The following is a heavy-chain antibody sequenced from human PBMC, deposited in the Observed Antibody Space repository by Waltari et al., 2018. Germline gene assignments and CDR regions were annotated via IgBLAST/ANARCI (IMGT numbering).Heavy chain of an antibody. Sequence: QVQLVESGGGVVQPGRSLRLSWAASGFTFSSSGMPWVRQAPGRGLEWVAVISYDGSNKYYADSVKGRFTISRDNSKNTLYLQMNSLRAEDTAVYYCAKDRYDFWSGSPSGFDYWGQGTLVTVSS. CDR1: GFTFSSSG. CDR2: ISYDGSNK. CDR3: AKDRYDFWSGSPSGFDY. V-gene: IGHV3-30*18. J-gene: IGHJ4*02. D-gene: IGHD3-3*01.